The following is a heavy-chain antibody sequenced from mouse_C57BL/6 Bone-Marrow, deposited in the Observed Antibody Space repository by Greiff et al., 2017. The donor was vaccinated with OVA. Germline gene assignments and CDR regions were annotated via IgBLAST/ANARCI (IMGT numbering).Heavy chain of an antibody. J-gene: IGHJ2*01. CDR2: IYPGSGNT. CDR3: ARDYYGEYFDC. CDR1: GYTFTDYY. V-gene: IGHV1-84*01. Sequence: QVQLQQSGPELVKPGASVKISCKASGYTFTDYYINWVKQRPGQGLEWIGRIYPGSGNTKYNEKFKGKATLTVDTSSSTAYMQLSSLTSEDSAVYFCARDYYGEYFDCWGQGTTLTVSS. D-gene: IGHD1-1*01.